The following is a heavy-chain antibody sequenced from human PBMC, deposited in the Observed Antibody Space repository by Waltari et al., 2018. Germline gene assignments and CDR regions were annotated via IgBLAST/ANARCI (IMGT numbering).Heavy chain of an antibody. J-gene: IGHJ4*02. CDR3: ARGDSPGVLDY. CDR1: GGTFSSYA. Sequence: QVQLVQSGAEVKKPGSSVKVSCKASGGTFSSYAISWVRQAPGQGLEWMGRIIPSFGTANYAQKFQGRVTITADKSTSKAYMEVSSLRSEDTAVDYCARGDSPGVLDYWGQGTLVTVSS. D-gene: IGHD2-21*01. CDR2: IIPSFGTA. V-gene: IGHV1-69*08.